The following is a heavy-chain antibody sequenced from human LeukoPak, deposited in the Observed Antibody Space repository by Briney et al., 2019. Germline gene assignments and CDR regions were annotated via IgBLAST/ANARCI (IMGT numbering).Heavy chain of an antibody. D-gene: IGHD2-8*01. CDR1: GYTFNTLP. CDR3: ARGLTKPWAADP. J-gene: IGHJ5*02. Sequence: ASVKVSCKASGYTFNTLPHSWVRQAPGQGLEWIGWLNSYNGYTNYAPELQDRVNLTADISTNTVYMELRNLGPDDTAVYYCARGLTKPWAADPWGQGTLVSVSS. CDR2: LNSYNGYT. V-gene: IGHV1-18*01.